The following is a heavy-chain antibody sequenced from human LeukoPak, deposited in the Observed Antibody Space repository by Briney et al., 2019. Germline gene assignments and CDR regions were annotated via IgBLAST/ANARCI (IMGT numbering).Heavy chain of an antibody. CDR3: ARTSSTEQLVKENEDY. J-gene: IGHJ4*02. CDR2: ISSSSSYI. V-gene: IGHV3-21*01. CDR1: GFTFSSYS. Sequence: PGGSLRLSCAASGFTFSSYSMNWVRQAPGKGLEWVSSISSSSSYIYYADSVKGRFTISRDNAKNSLYLQMNSLRAEDTAVYYCARTSSTEQLVKENEDYWGQGTLDTVSS. D-gene: IGHD6-13*01.